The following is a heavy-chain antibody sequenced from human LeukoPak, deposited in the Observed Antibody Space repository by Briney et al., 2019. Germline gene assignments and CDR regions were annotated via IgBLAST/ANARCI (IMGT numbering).Heavy chain of an antibody. CDR1: GGSISSYY. CDR3: ARGHSGSYYDDYYYMDV. V-gene: IGHV4-59*01. D-gene: IGHD1-26*01. Sequence: SETLSLTCTVSGGSISSYYWSWIRQPPGKGLEWIGYIYYSGSTNYNPSLKSRVTISVDTSKNQFSLKLSSVTAADTAVYYCARGHSGSYYDDYYYMDVWGKGTTVTVSS. CDR2: IYYSGST. J-gene: IGHJ6*03.